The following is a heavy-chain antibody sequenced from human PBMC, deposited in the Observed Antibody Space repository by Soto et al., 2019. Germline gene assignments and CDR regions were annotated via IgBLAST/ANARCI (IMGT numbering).Heavy chain of an antibody. CDR1: GFTFSSYW. D-gene: IGHD2-2*01. CDR3: ARVPLVTSRYYFDF. CDR2: INQDGSGK. J-gene: IGHJ4*02. Sequence: GSLRLSCAASGFTFSSYWMSWVRQAPGKGLEWVANINQDGSGKYHVGSVKGRFTISRDNAKNSLYLQMDSLRDEDTAVYYCARVPLVTSRYYFDFWGQGTLVTVSS. V-gene: IGHV3-7*01.